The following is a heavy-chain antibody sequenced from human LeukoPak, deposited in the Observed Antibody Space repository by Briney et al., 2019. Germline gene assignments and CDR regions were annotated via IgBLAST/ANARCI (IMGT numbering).Heavy chain of an antibody. D-gene: IGHD6-19*01. CDR2: IYYSGST. CDR3: ASAGGSGWHAFDI. J-gene: IGHJ3*02. Sequence: SETLSLTCTVSGGSVSSGSYYWSWIRQPPGKGLEWIGYIYYSGSTNYNPSLKSRVTISVDTSKNQFSLKLSSVTAADTAVYYCASAGGSGWHAFDIWGQGAMVTVSS. V-gene: IGHV4-61*01. CDR1: GGSVSSGSYY.